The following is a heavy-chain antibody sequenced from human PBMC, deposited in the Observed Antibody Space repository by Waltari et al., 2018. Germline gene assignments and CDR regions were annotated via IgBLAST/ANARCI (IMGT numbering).Heavy chain of an antibody. CDR3: ARDYCSGDGCSLDC. CDR2: INRNNGNT. J-gene: IGHJ4*02. V-gene: IGHV1-18*04. Sequence: QVQLVQSGNEVMKPGASVKVSCKASGYPFTSHSITWVRQAPGQGPEWLGWINRNNGNTKFAQKFQGRVSLTTDTSTSTAYMDLRSLTSDDTAVYYCARDYCSGDGCSLDCWGQGTLVTVSS. CDR1: GYPFTSHS. D-gene: IGHD2-15*01.